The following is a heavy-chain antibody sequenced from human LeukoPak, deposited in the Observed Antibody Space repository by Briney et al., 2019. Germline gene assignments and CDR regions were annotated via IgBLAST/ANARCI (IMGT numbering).Heavy chain of an antibody. CDR1: GGSFSGYY. J-gene: IGHJ4*02. D-gene: IGHD3-16*02. V-gene: IGHV4-34*01. Sequence: SETLSLTCAVYGGSFSGYYWSWIRQPPGKGLEWIGEINHRGSTNYNPSLKSRVTISVDTSKNQFSLKLSSVTAADTAVYYCARGTRYGYRYWGQGTLVTVSS. CDR2: INHRGST. CDR3: ARGTRYGYRY.